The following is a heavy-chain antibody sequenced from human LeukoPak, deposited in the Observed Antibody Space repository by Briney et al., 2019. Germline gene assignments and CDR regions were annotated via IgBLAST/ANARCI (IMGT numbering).Heavy chain of an antibody. V-gene: IGHV4-34*01. Sequence: SETLSLTCAVYGGSFSGYYWSWIRQPPGKGLEWIGEINHSGSTNYNPSLKSRVTISVDTSKNQFSLKLSSVTAADTAVYYCARGSGLRVFQHWGQGTLVTVSS. J-gene: IGHJ1*01. D-gene: IGHD4/OR15-4a*01. CDR3: ARGSGLRVFQH. CDR2: INHSGST. CDR1: GGSFSGYY.